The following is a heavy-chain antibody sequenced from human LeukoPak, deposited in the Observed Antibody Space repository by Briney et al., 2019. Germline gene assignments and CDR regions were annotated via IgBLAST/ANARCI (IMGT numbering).Heavy chain of an antibody. Sequence: PGGSLRLSCAASGFTFSSYGMHWVRQAPGKGLEWVAVISYDGSNKYYADSVKGRFTISRDNSKNTLYLQMNSLRAEDTAVYYCAKKQDVDYYYYGMDVWGQGTTVTVSS. J-gene: IGHJ6*02. D-gene: IGHD6-13*01. CDR1: GFTFSSYG. CDR2: ISYDGSNK. V-gene: IGHV3-30*18. CDR3: AKKQDVDYYYYGMDV.